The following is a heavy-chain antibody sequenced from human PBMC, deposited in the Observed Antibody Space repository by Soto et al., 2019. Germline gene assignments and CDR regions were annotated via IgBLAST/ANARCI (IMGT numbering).Heavy chain of an antibody. J-gene: IGHJ4*02. CDR3: ARVEYSSSYYFDY. V-gene: IGHV3-11*06. CDR1: GFTFSDYY. Sequence: GGSLRLSCAASGFTFSDYYMSWIRQAPGKGLEWVSYISSSSSYTNYADPVKGRFTISRDNAKNSLYLQMNSLRAEDTAVYYCARVEYSSSYYFDYWGQGTLVTVSS. D-gene: IGHD6-6*01. CDR2: ISSSSSYT.